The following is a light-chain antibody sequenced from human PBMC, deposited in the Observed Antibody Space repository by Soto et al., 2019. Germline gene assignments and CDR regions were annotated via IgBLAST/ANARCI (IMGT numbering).Light chain of an antibody. CDR1: SSNIGAGYD. CDR2: GNS. CDR3: QSHDSSLSGSL. V-gene: IGLV1-40*01. J-gene: IGLJ1*01. Sequence: QSALTQPPSVSGAPGQRVTISCTGSSSNIGAGYDVHWYQQLPGTAPKLLIYGNSNRPSGVPDRFSGSKSGTSASLAITGLQAEDEADYYCQSHDSSLSGSLFGNGTKFTVL.